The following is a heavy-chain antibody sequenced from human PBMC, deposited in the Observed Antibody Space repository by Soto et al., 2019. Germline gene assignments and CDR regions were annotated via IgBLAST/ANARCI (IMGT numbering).Heavy chain of an antibody. CDR1: GFTVSSNY. J-gene: IGHJ4*02. Sequence: GGSLRLSCAASGFTVSSNYMSWVRQAPGKGLEWVSVIYSGGSTYYADSVKGRFTISRHNSKNTLYLQMNSLRAEDTAVYYCARELGPLSSGWIPDNEYYFDYWGQGTLVTVSS. D-gene: IGHD6-19*01. CDR3: ARELGPLSSGWIPDNEYYFDY. V-gene: IGHV3-53*04. CDR2: IYSGGST.